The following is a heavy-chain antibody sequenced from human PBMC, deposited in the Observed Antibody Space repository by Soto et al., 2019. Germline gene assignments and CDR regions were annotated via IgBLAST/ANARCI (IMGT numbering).Heavy chain of an antibody. CDR1: GYTFVSYG. J-gene: IGHJ5*02. D-gene: IGHD3-22*01. Sequence: QIQLVQSAAEVKKPGASVKVSCKTSGYTFVSYGISWVRQAPGQGLEWMGWISPYNGNTNFAQRFRGRVTLTTDTSTDIVYVDLGSLKSDDTAVYYCAREQNFFDSSGYYDHWGQGTLITVSS. V-gene: IGHV1-18*04. CDR3: AREQNFFDSSGYYDH. CDR2: ISPYNGNT.